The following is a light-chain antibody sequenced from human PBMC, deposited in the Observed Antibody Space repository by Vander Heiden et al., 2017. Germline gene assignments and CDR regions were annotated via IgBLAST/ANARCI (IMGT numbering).Light chain of an antibody. CDR2: DVS. CDR3: CSYAGSYTYV. V-gene: IGLV2-11*01. Sequence: QSALTQPRSVSGSPGQSVTISCTGTSSDVGGYTYVSCYQQPPGKAPKLMIYDVSKRPSGVPDRFSGSKSGNTASLTISGLQAEDEADYYCCSYAGSYTYVFGTGTKGTVL. CDR1: SSDVGGYTY. J-gene: IGLJ1*01.